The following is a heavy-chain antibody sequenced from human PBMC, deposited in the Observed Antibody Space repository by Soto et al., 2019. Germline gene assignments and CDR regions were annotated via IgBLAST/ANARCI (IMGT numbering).Heavy chain of an antibody. CDR1: GDSVSRGSYH. CDR2: KPYTGSP. V-gene: IGHV4-61*01. J-gene: IGHJ4*02. CDR3: AKVGWGGDS. D-gene: IGHD7-27*01. Sequence: SETLSLTCSVSGDSVSRGSYHWSWIRQPPGKGLEWIGFKPYTGSPDYNPSPKSRVVISIDRSKNQFSLKLSSVTATDTAVYFCAKVGWGGDSWGQGTLVTVSS.